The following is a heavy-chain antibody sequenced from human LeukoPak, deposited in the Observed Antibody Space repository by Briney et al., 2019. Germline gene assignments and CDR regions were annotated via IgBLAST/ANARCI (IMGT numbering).Heavy chain of an antibody. V-gene: IGHV3-33*08. CDR3: AGGSGDYSPDF. CDR1: GFTFSSYE. J-gene: IGHJ4*02. CDR2: IWYDGSNK. Sequence: GGSLRLSCAASGFTFSSYEMNWVRQAPGKGLEWVALIWYDGSNKYYADSVKSRFTISRDNAKNTLYLQVNSLRAEDTAVYYCAGGSGDYSPDFWGQGTLVTVSS. D-gene: IGHD4-17*01.